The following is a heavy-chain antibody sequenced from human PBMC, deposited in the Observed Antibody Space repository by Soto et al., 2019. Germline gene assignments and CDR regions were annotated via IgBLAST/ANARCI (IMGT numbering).Heavy chain of an antibody. Sequence: PGESLKISCKGSGYSFTSYWISWVRQMPGKGLEWMGRIDPSDSYTNYSPSFQGHVTISADKSISTAYLQWSSLKASDTAMYYCARTVATHYYYYGMDVWGQGTRSPSP. CDR1: GYSFTSYW. D-gene: IGHD5-12*01. CDR3: ARTVATHYYYYGMDV. V-gene: IGHV5-10-1*01. J-gene: IGHJ6*02. CDR2: IDPSDSYT.